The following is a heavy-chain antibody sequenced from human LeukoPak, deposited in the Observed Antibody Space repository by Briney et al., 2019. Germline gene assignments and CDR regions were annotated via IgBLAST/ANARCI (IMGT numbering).Heavy chain of an antibody. Sequence: GGSLRLSCVASGFTFSSYALNWVRQAPGKGLECISYISRSSDTIYYADSVKGRFTISRDNAKNSVYLQMNSLRDEDTAVYYCARGSSAPDYWGQGTLVTVSS. CDR2: ISRSSDTI. CDR1: GFTFSSYA. CDR3: ARGSSAPDY. D-gene: IGHD6-25*01. V-gene: IGHV3-48*02. J-gene: IGHJ4*02.